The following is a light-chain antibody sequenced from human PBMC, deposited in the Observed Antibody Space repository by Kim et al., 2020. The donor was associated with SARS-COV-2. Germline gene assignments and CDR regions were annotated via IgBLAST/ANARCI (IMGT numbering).Light chain of an antibody. CDR1: QSISTY. V-gene: IGKV1-39*01. J-gene: IGKJ1*01. Sequence: SVGDRVTLPCRASQSISTYLNWYQQKPGRAPPLLIYGSSSLQSGVPSRFSGSGSGTDFTLTISSLQPEDFATYYCQQSYTTPSWSFGQGTKVDIK. CDR2: GSS. CDR3: QQSYTTPSWS.